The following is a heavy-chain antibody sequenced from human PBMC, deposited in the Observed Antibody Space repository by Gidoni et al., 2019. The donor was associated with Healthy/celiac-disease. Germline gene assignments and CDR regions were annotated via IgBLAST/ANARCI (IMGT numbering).Heavy chain of an antibody. J-gene: IGHJ6*02. CDR2: INPNSGGT. CDR1: GYTFTGYY. D-gene: IGHD3-3*01. CDR3: ARVGDFWRAGYYGMDV. V-gene: IGHV1-2*04. Sequence: QVQLVQSGAEVKKPGASVKVSCKASGYTFTGYYMHWVRQAPGQGLEWMGWINPNSGGTNYAQKFQGWVTMTRDTSISTAYMELSRLRSDDTAVYYCARVGDFWRAGYYGMDVWGQGTTVTVSS.